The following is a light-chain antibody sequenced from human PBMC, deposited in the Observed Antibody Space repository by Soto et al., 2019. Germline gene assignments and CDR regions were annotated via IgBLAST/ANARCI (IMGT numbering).Light chain of an antibody. CDR1: SANVGAKYD. J-gene: IGLJ1*01. CDR3: QYYDNTLSARYV. Sequence: QSVLTQPPAVSGAPGQRGTIWCTGSSANVGAKYDVHWYQQRPGSAPKPLIFAHPNRPAAAPHRFSPSNSAPSASLAITGLQAQDESDYYCQYYDNTLSARYVFGTGTKVTV. V-gene: IGLV1-40*01. CDR2: AHP.